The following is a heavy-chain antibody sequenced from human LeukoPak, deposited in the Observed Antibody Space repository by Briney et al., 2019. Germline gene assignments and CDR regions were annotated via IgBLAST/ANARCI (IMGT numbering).Heavy chain of an antibody. Sequence: PSETLSLTCAVYGGSFSGYYWSWIRQPPGKGLEWIGEINHSGSTNNNSSLKSRATISVDTSKNQFSLKLSSVTAADTAVYYCARGEGARDGYNYEGPFYFDYWGQGTLVTVSS. CDR2: INHSGST. D-gene: IGHD5-24*01. V-gene: IGHV4-34*04. CDR3: ARGEGARDGYNYEGPFYFDY. CDR1: GGSFSGYY. J-gene: IGHJ4*02.